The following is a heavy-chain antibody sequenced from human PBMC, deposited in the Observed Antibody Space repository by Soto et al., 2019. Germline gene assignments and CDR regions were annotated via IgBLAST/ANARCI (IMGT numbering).Heavy chain of an antibody. J-gene: IGHJ4*02. V-gene: IGHV1-18*01. CDR3: ARDLHGDPYY. D-gene: IGHD4-17*01. CDR1: GYTFTSYG. Sequence: ASVEVCCKASGYTFTSYGIRWVRQAPGQGLEWMGWISAYNGNTNYAQKLQGRVTMTTDTSTSTAYMELRSLRSDDTAVYYCARDLHGDPYYWGQGTLVTVSS. CDR2: ISAYNGNT.